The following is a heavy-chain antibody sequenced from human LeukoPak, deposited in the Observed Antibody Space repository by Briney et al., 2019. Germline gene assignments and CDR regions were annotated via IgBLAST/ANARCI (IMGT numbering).Heavy chain of an antibody. V-gene: IGHV3-23*01. J-gene: IGHJ4*02. CDR1: GFTYSSQA. CDR3: ASPIVVVTATTWSVDY. D-gene: IGHD2-21*02. Sequence: GGSLRLSCAASGFTYSSQAMSWVRQAPGKGLEWVSAISGSGDGTYYADSVKGRFTISRDNSKNTLYLQMNSLRAEDTAVYYCASPIVVVTATTWSVDYWGQGTLVTVSS. CDR2: ISGSGDGT.